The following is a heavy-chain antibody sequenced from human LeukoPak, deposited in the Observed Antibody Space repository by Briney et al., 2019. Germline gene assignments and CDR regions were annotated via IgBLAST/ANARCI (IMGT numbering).Heavy chain of an antibody. CDR1: GYTFTGYY. Sequence: GASVKVSCKASGYTFTGYYMHWVRQAPGQGLEWMGIINPSGGSTSYAQKFQGRVTMTRDMSTSTVYMELSSLRSEDTAVYYCARNGGSYDSSGYYRGGYDYWGQGTLVTVSS. CDR3: ARNGGSYDSSGYYRGGYDY. D-gene: IGHD3-22*01. J-gene: IGHJ4*02. CDR2: INPSGGST. V-gene: IGHV1-46*01.